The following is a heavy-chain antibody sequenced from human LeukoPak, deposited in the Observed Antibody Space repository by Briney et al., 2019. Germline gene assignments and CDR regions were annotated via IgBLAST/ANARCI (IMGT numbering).Heavy chain of an antibody. CDR1: GGSISSSSYY. J-gene: IGHJ5*02. D-gene: IGHD2-15*01. V-gene: IGHV4-39*07. CDR2: IYYSGST. CDR3: ARIGSTLRWFDP. Sequence: PSETLSLTCTVSGGSISSSSYYWGWIRQPPGKGLEWIGSIYYSGSTYYNPSLKSRVTISVDTSKNQFSLKLSSVTAADTAVYYCARIGSTLRWFDPWGQGTLVAVSS.